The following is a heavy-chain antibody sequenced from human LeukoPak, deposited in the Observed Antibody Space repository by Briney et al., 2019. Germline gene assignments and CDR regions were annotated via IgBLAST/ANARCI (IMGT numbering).Heavy chain of an antibody. CDR1: GGTFSSYA. CDR3: ARSIDEASGWKY. CDR2: IIPIFGTA. V-gene: IGHV1-69*01. Sequence: SVKVSCKASGGTFSSYAISWVRQAPGQGLEWMGGIIPIFGTANYAQKFQGRVTITADESTSTAYMELSSLRSEDTAVYYCARSIDEASGWKYWGQGTLVTVSS. J-gene: IGHJ4*02. D-gene: IGHD6-19*01.